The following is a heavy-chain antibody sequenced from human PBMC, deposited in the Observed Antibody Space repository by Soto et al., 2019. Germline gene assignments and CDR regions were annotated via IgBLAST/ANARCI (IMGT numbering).Heavy chain of an antibody. V-gene: IGHV3-74*01. D-gene: IGHD6-19*01. CDR2: INSDGSST. CDR1: GFTFSSYW. CDR3: VRLGSTTLGGGYAFDI. Sequence: EVQLVESGGGLVQPGGSLRLSCAASGFTFSSYWMHWVRQVPGKGLVWVSRINSDGSSTRYADSVKGRFTISRDNAKTTLYLQMNSLRAEDTAVYYCVRLGSTTLGGGYAFDIWGKGTMVTVSS. J-gene: IGHJ3*02.